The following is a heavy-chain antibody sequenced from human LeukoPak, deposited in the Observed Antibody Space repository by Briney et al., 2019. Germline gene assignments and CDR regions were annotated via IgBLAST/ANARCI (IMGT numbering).Heavy chain of an antibody. Sequence: ASVKVSCKASGYTFTSYGISWVRQAPGQGLEWMGWISAYNGNTNYAQKLQGRVTMTTDTSTSTAYVELRSLRSDDTAVYYCARGGPIIVVVPAAPTNNWFDPWGQGTLVTVSS. D-gene: IGHD2-2*01. J-gene: IGHJ5*02. CDR2: ISAYNGNT. CDR3: ARGGPIIVVVPAAPTNNWFDP. CDR1: GYTFTSYG. V-gene: IGHV1-18*04.